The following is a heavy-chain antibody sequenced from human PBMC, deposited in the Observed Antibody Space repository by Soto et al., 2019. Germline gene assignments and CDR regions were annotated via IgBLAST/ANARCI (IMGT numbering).Heavy chain of an antibody. D-gene: IGHD2-2*01. CDR2: IRYDGSDK. Sequence: GGSLRLSCGASGFTFSSYGMQWVRRAPGKGLEGVAAIRYDGSDKYYADSVKGRFTISRDNSKNTLYLQMNSLRAEDTAVYYCARDDCDSPSCLNYWGKGTLVTVSS. CDR3: ARDDCDSPSCLNY. V-gene: IGHV3-33*01. CDR1: GFTFSSYG. J-gene: IGHJ4*02.